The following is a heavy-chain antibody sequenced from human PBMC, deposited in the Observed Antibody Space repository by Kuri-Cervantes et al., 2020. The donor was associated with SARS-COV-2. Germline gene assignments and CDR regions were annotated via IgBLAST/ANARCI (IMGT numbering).Heavy chain of an antibody. J-gene: IGHJ4*02. V-gene: IGHV4-59*04. CDR2: IYYSGST. D-gene: IGHD6-13*01. Sequence: GSLRLSCTVSGGSISSYYWSWIRQPPGKGLEWIGYIYYSGSTYYNPSLKSRVTISVDTSKNQFSLKLSSVTAADTAVYYCARRRGSSLSRWDYWGQGTLVTVSS. CDR1: GGSISSYY. CDR3: ARRRGSSLSRWDY.